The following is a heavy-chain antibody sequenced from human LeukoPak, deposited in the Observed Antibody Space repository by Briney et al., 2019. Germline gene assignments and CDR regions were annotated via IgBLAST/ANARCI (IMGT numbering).Heavy chain of an antibody. CDR2: ISGSGGTT. D-gene: IGHD2-15*01. CDR1: GFTFSNFG. CDR3: AKDLGYCSVGSCYSEGY. Sequence: GGSLRLSCVASGFTFSNFGMSWVRQSPGKGLEWVSAISGSGGTTFYADSVKGRFTISRDNSKNTLYLQMNSLRAEDTAVYYCAKDLGYCSVGSCYSEGYWGQGTLVTVSS. V-gene: IGHV3-23*01. J-gene: IGHJ4*02.